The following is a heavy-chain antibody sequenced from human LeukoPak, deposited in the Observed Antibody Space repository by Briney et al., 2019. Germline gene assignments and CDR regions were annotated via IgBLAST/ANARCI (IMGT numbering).Heavy chain of an antibody. V-gene: IGHV3-21*01. CDR3: ARLAAQDAFDI. CDR2: ISSSSSYI. Sequence: PGGSLRLSCAASGFTFSSYSMNWVRQAPGKGLEWVSSISSSSSYIYYADSVKGRFTISRDNAKNSLYLQMNSLRAEDTAEYYCARLAAQDAFDIWGQGTMVTVSS. CDR1: GFTFSSYS. J-gene: IGHJ3*02. D-gene: IGHD6-25*01.